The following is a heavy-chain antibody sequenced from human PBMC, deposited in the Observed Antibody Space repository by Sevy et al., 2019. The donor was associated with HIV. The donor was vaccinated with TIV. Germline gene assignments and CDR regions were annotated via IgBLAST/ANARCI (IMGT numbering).Heavy chain of an antibody. CDR1: GFSLNNYW. CDR2: IKQDGSVK. CDR3: VRAIAAAGSF. D-gene: IGHD6-13*01. J-gene: IGHJ4*02. Sequence: GGSLRLSCAASGFSLNNYWMNWVRQAPGKGLEWVANIKQDGSVKYYVDSVKGRFTISRDNARNLLYLQMNSLRVEDTALYYCVRAIAAAGSFWDQGTLVTVS. V-gene: IGHV3-7*01.